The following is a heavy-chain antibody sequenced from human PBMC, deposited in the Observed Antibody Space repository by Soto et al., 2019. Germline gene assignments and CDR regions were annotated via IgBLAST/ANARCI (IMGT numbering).Heavy chain of an antibody. CDR1: GFTFSSYS. Sequence: EVQLVESGGGLVKPGGSLRLSCAASGFTFSSYSMNWVRQAPGKGLEWVSSISSSSSYIYYADSVKGRFTISRDNAKNSLYLQMNSLRAEDTAVYYCARETTGALYDILTGWDYYYYMDVWGKGTTVTVSS. J-gene: IGHJ6*03. V-gene: IGHV3-21*01. D-gene: IGHD3-9*01. CDR3: ARETTGALYDILTGWDYYYYMDV. CDR2: ISSSSSYI.